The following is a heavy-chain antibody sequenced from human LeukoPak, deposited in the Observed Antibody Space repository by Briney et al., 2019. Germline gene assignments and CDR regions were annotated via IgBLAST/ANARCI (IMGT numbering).Heavy chain of an antibody. D-gene: IGHD3-22*01. J-gene: IGHJ3*02. CDR2: INHSGST. CDR1: GGSFSGYY. V-gene: IGHV4-34*01. Sequence: SETLSLTCAVYGGSFSGYYWSWIRQPPGKGLEWIGEINHSGSTNYNPSLKSRVTISVDTSENQFSLKLSSVTAADTAVYYCAREYYYDSSGYWTDAFDIWGQGTMVTVSS. CDR3: AREYYYDSSGYWTDAFDI.